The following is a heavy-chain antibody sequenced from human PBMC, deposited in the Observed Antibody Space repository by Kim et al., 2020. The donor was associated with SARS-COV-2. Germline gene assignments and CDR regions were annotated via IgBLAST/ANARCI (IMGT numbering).Heavy chain of an antibody. CDR2: INHSGST. CDR3: ARKYYDFWSGQDY. Sequence: SETLSLTCAVYGGSFSGYYWSWIRQPPGKGLEWIGEINHSGSTNYNPSLKSRVTISVDTSKNQFSLKLSSVTAADTAVYYCARKYYDFWSGQDYWGQGTLVTVSS. J-gene: IGHJ4*02. D-gene: IGHD3-3*01. V-gene: IGHV4-34*01. CDR1: GGSFSGYY.